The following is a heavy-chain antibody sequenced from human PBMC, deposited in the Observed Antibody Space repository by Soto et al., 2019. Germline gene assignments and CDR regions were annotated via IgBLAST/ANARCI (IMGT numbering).Heavy chain of an antibody. D-gene: IGHD6-19*01. CDR3: ASIAVAGTRYSYYYYGMDV. V-gene: IGHV4-39*01. Sequence: QLQLQESGPGLVKPSETLSLTCTVSGGSISSSSYYWGWIRQPPGKGLEWIGSIYYSGSTYYNPSLQSRLPISVDTSKNQVFLKLSSVTAADTAVYYCASIAVAGTRYSYYYYGMDVWGQGTTVTVSS. CDR2: IYYSGST. J-gene: IGHJ6*02. CDR1: GGSISSSSYY.